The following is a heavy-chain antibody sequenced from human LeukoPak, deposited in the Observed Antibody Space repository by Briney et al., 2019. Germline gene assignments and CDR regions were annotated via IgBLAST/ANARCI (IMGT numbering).Heavy chain of an antibody. CDR1: GFTFSNYA. J-gene: IGHJ4*02. CDR2: ISYDGHYK. V-gene: IGHV3-30-3*01. D-gene: IGHD2/OR15-2a*01. Sequence: PGRSLRLSCAASGFTFSNYAMHWVRQAPGKGLEWVAVISYDGHYKHYADSVKGRFTISRDNSRNTLYLQMNSLRDEDTAVYYCAKASSNYFYYFEYWGQGTLVTVSS. CDR3: AKASSNYFYYFEY.